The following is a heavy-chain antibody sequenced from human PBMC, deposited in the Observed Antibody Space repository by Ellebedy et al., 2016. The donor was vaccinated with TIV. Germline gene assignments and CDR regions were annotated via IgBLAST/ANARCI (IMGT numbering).Heavy chain of an antibody. V-gene: IGHV3-7*01. CDR2: IKQDGSKK. CDR3: ATSRARVY. CDR1: GFTFSNYS. J-gene: IGHJ4*02. Sequence: PGGSLRLSCVASGFTFSNYSMNWVRQAPGKGLEWVANIKQDGSKKSYADSVKGRFTISRDNAKSSLYLQMNSLRVDDTAVYYCATSRARVYWGQGTLVTVSS.